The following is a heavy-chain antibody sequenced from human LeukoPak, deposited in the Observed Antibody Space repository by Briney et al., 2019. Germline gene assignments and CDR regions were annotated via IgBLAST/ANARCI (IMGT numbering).Heavy chain of an antibody. D-gene: IGHD3-10*02. V-gene: IGHV4-34*01. CDR1: GESFRGYY. CDR2: IDHIGRT. CDR3: ARGPFRAMFRYYFDY. Sequence: SETLSLTCAVYGESFRGYYWTWIRQTPGKGLEWIGEIDHIGRTTYNPSLKSRVTISVDTSKNQFSLRLTSVTASDTAVYYCARGPFRAMFRYYFDYWGQGTLVTVSS. J-gene: IGHJ4*02.